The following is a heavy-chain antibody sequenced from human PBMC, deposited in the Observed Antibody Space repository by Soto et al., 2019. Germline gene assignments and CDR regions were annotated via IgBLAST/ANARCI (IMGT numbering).Heavy chain of an antibody. Sequence: PGGSLRFSCAASGFTFNTFAMTGVRQAPGKGLEWVSSIGGGDDDRFYADSVKGRFTISRDNSKHMVFLQMNSLRAEDTAIYYCAKDRMDHNSVWDPFDIWGQGTMVTVSS. D-gene: IGHD2-21*01. CDR1: GFTFNTFA. V-gene: IGHV3-23*01. CDR3: AKDRMDHNSVWDPFDI. J-gene: IGHJ3*02. CDR2: IGGGDDDR.